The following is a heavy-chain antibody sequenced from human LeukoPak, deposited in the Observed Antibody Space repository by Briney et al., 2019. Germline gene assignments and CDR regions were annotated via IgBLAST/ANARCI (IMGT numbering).Heavy chain of an antibody. J-gene: IGHJ4*02. D-gene: IGHD3-3*01. CDR2: ISAYNGNT. CDR1: GYTFTSYG. V-gene: IGHV1-18*01. Sequence: GASVKVSCKASGYTFTSYGISWVRQAPGQGLEWMGWISAYNGNTNYAQKLQGRVTMTTDTSTSTAYMELRSLRSDDTAVYYCARVAITIFGVVITGGDYWGQGTLVTVSS. CDR3: ARVAITIFGVVITGGDY.